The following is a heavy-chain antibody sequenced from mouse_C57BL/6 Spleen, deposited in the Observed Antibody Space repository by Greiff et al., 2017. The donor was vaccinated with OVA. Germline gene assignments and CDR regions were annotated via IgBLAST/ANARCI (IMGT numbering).Heavy chain of an antibody. CDR3: TTGTTVVASDYFDY. Sequence: VQLQQSGAELVRPGASVKLSCTASGFNIKDYYMHWVKQRPEQGLEWIGRIDPEDGDTEYAPKFQGEATMTADTSSNTAYLQLSSLTSEDTAVYYCTTGTTVVASDYFDYWGQGTTLTVSS. CDR2: IDPEDGDT. V-gene: IGHV14-1*01. CDR1: GFNIKDYY. D-gene: IGHD1-1*01. J-gene: IGHJ2*01.